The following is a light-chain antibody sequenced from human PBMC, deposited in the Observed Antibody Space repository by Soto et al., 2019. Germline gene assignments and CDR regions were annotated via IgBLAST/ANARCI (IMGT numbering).Light chain of an antibody. V-gene: IGLV1-40*01. CDR2: GNN. Sequence: QSALTQPPSVSGAPGQRVTISCTGNTSNIGADYDVHWYQQIPGTAPKLLIYGNNNRPSGVPDRFSGSKSGTSASLAITGLQPEDEADYYCQSYDSSPHVVFGGGTKLTVL. J-gene: IGLJ2*01. CDR3: QSYDSSPHVV. CDR1: TSNIGADYD.